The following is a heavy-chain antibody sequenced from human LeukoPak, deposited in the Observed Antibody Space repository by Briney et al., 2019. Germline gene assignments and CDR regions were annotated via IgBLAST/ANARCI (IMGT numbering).Heavy chain of an antibody. CDR3: ARSGSHDYYYYYGMDV. CDR2: IYYSGST. V-gene: IGHV4-39*01. J-gene: IGHJ6*02. CDR1: GGSISSSSYY. Sequence: SETLSLTCTVSGGSISSSSYYWGWIRQPPGKGLEWIGSIYYSGSTYYNPSLKSRVTISVDTSKNQFSLKLSSVTAADTAVYYCARSGSHDYYYYYGMDVWGQGTTVTVSS. D-gene: IGHD3-10*01.